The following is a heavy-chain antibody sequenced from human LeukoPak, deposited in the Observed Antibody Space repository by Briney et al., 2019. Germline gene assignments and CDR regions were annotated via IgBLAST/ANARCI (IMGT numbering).Heavy chain of an antibody. CDR2: IYYSGST. V-gene: IGHV4-59*12. Sequence: PSETLSLTCTVSGGSITSYYWSWLRQPPGKGLEWMGYIYYSGSTNYNPSLKSRVTISVDTSKNQFSLKLSSVTAADTAVYYCARDEWELLHYFDYWGQGTLVTVSS. J-gene: IGHJ4*02. CDR3: ARDEWELLHYFDY. CDR1: GGSITSYY. D-gene: IGHD1-26*01.